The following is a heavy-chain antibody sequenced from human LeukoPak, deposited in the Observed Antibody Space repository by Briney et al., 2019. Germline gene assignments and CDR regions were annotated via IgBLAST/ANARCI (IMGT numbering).Heavy chain of an antibody. J-gene: IGHJ6*04. Sequence: SETLSLTCAVYGGSFSGYYWSWIHQPPGKGLEWIGEINHRGSTNYNPSLKSRVTISVDTSKNQFSLKLNSVTAADTAVYYCARSVRGYYYGSGTNYGMDVWGKGTTVTVSS. D-gene: IGHD3-10*01. V-gene: IGHV4-34*01. CDR3: ARSVRGYYYGSGTNYGMDV. CDR2: INHRGST. CDR1: GGSFSGYY.